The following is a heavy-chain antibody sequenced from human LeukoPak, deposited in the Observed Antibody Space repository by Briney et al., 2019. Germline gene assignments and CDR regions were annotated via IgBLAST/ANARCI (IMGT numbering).Heavy chain of an antibody. CDR1: GFTFSSYA. J-gene: IGHJ4*02. V-gene: IGHV3-30*04. D-gene: IGHD2-15*01. Sequence: PGGSLRLSCAASGFTFSSYAMHWVRQAPGKGLEWVAVISYDGSNKYYADSVKGRFTISRDNSKNTLYLQMNSLRAEDTAVYYCARGYCSGGSCYSSLFYYWGQGTLVTVSS. CDR2: ISYDGSNK. CDR3: ARGYCSGGSCYSSLFYY.